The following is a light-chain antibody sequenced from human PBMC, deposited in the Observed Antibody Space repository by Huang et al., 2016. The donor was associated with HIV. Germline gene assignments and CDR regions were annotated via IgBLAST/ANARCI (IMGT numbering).Light chain of an antibody. Sequence: EIVLTQSPGTLSLSPGERATLSCRASQSVRSTYLAWYQQKPDQAPRLLIYGASSRATGIPDRFSGSGSGTDFTLTISRLEPEDFAVYYCQQCGSSPLTFGQGTKVEIK. CDR3: QQCGSSPLT. CDR2: GAS. CDR1: QSVRSTY. J-gene: IGKJ1*01. V-gene: IGKV3-20*01.